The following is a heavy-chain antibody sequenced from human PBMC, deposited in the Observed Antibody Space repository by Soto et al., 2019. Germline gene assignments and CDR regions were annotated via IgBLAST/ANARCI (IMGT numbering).Heavy chain of an antibody. J-gene: IGHJ5*02. CDR2: IYYSGST. D-gene: IGHD3-3*01. CDR3: ARDKRPSYDFWSGYYEQFDP. CDR1: GGSISRGDYY. V-gene: IGHV4-30-4*01. Sequence: PSETLSLTCTVSGGSISRGDYYWSWIRQPPGKGLEWIGYIYYSGSTYYNPSLKSRVTRSVDTSKNQFSLKLSSVTAADTAVYYCARDKRPSYDFWSGYYEQFDPWGQGTLVTVSS.